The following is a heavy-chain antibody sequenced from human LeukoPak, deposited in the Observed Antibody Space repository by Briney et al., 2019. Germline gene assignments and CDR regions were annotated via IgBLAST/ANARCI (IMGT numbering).Heavy chain of an antibody. CDR1: GFTFSTYS. V-gene: IGHV3-21*01. CDR3: ARGDTQSKYRQFDS. CDR2: ISSGSSYI. J-gene: IGHJ4*02. Sequence: PGGSLRLFCAASGFTFSTYSMNWVRQAPGKGLEWVSSISSGSSYIYYADSVKGRFTISRDNAKNSLYLQMNSLRAEDTGVYYCARGDTQSKYRQFDSWGQGSLVIVSS. D-gene: IGHD1-26*01.